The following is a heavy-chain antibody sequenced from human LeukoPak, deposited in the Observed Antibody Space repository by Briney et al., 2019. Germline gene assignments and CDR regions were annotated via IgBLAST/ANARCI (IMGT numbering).Heavy chain of an antibody. J-gene: IGHJ4*02. CDR3: ARVYGSSGYYFDY. D-gene: IGHD3-22*01. V-gene: IGHV4-59*01. CDR2: IHYSGST. Sequence: SETLSLTCTVSGGSITNYYWSWIQQPPGKGLEWIGYIHYSGSTNYNPSLKSRVTISVDTSKNQFSLKLSSVTAADTAVYYCARVYGSSGYYFDYWGQGTLVTVSS. CDR1: GGSITNYY.